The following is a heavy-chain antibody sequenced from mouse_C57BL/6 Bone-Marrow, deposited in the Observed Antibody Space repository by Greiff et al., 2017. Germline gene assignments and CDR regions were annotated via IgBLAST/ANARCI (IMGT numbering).Heavy chain of an antibody. Sequence: QVQLQQPGAELVMPGASVTLSCKASGYTFTSYWMHWVKQRPGQGLEWIGEIDPSDSYTNYNQKFKGKSTLTVDKASRTAYMQLSSLTSEDSAVYYCAKTAHAGEFAYWGKGTLVTVSA. CDR2: IDPSDSYT. D-gene: IGHD3-2*02. J-gene: IGHJ3*01. CDR1: GYTFTSYW. V-gene: IGHV1-69*01. CDR3: AKTAHAGEFAY.